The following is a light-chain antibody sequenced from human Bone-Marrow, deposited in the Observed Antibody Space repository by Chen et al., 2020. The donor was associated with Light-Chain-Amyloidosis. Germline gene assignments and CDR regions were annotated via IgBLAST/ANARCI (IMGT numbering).Light chain of an antibody. CDR1: NIGSTS. CDR2: DDS. CDR3: QVWDRSSERPV. Sequence: SYVLTQPSSVSVAPGQTATIACGGNNIGSTSVQWYQQTPGQAPLLVVYDDSDRPSGIPERLSGSNSGSAATLTISRVEAEDEADYYCQVWDRSSERPVFGGGTKLSVL. J-gene: IGLJ3*02. V-gene: IGLV3-21*02.